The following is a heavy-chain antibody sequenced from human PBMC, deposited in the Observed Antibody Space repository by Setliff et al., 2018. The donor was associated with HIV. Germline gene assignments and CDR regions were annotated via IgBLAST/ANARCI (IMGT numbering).Heavy chain of an antibody. J-gene: IGHJ6*03. V-gene: IGHV4-39*07. CDR3: ARPGRASYYYYMDV. D-gene: IGHD3-10*01. Sequence: SETLSLTCSVYGASISNSNSYWGWIRQPPGKGLEWIGEINHSGSTNYNPSLKSRVTISVDTSKNQFSLKLSSVTAADTAVYYCARPGRASYYYYMDVWGKGTTVT. CDR2: INHSGST. CDR1: GASISNSNSY.